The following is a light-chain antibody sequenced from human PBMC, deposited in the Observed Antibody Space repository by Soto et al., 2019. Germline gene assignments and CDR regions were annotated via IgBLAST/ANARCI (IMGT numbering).Light chain of an antibody. CDR2: NAS. J-gene: IGKJ5*01. CDR3: QQRSNWPPIT. Sequence: EIVLTQSPGTLSLSPGERATLSCRASQSVGSNLLAWYQQKRGQAPRLLIYNASNRATGIPARFSGSGSGTDFTLTISSLEPEDFAVYYCQQRSNWPPITFGQGTRLEIK. V-gene: IGKV3-11*01. CDR1: QSVGSN.